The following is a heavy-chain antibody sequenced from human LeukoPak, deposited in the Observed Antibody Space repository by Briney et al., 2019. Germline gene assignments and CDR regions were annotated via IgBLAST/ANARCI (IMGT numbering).Heavy chain of an antibody. CDR1: GGSISSYY. CDR2: IYYSGST. CDR3: ARTTYGDYFDY. Sequence: SETLSLTCTVSGGSISSYYWSWIRQPPGKGLEWIGYIYYSGSTNYNPSLKSRVTISVDTSKNQFSLKLSSVTAADTAVYYCARTTYGDYFDYWGQGTLVTVSP. D-gene: IGHD2/OR15-2a*01. J-gene: IGHJ4*02. V-gene: IGHV4-59*01.